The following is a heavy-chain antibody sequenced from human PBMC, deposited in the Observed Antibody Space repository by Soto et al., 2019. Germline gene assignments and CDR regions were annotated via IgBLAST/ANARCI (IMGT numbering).Heavy chain of an antibody. V-gene: IGHV3-30*18. Sequence: QVQLVESGGGVVQPGRSLRLSCAASGFTFSSYGMHWVRQAPGKGLEWVAVISYDGSNKYYADSVKGRFTISRDNSKNTLYLRMNSLRAEDTAVYYCAKLAAADAFDIWGQGTMVTVSS. CDR3: AKLAAADAFDI. J-gene: IGHJ3*02. D-gene: IGHD2-15*01. CDR2: ISYDGSNK. CDR1: GFTFSSYG.